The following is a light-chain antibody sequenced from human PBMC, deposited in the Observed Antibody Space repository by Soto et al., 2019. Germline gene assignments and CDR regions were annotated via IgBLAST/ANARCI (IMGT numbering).Light chain of an antibody. CDR1: QSISRY. CDR2: AAS. J-gene: IGKJ5*01. Sequence: DVQMAQAPSSLSASVGDRVTITCRASQSISRYLNWYQQKPGKAPKLLIFAASSLPSGVPSRFSASGSGTDFTLTIISLQPEDFATYYCQQSYSTPITFGQGTRLEIK. V-gene: IGKV1-39*01. CDR3: QQSYSTPIT.